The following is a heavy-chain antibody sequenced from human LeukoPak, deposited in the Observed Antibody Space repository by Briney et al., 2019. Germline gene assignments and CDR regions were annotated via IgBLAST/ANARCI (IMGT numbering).Heavy chain of an antibody. CDR1: GFTLSNYW. Sequence: GESLTLSCAASGFTLSNYWVHWVRQAPGEGLVWVSRINEPGTWPTYEDSVRGRFTISRDNSKNTLYLQMNSLRAEDTAVYYCARVGYIQAFDIWGQGTLVTVSS. V-gene: IGHV3-74*03. CDR2: INEPGTWP. D-gene: IGHD6-13*01. CDR3: ARVGYIQAFDI. J-gene: IGHJ3*02.